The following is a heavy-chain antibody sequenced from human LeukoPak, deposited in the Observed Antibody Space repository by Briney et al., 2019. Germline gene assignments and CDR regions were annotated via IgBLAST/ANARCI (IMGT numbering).Heavy chain of an antibody. Sequence: GGSLRLSCAASGFTFSSYAMSWVRQAPGKGLEWVSAINGSGGSTYYADSVKGRFTISRDNSKNTLYLQMNSLRAEDTAVYYCAKGLPHYYDSSGWWDYWGQGTLVTVSS. V-gene: IGHV3-23*01. CDR2: INGSGGST. D-gene: IGHD3-22*01. J-gene: IGHJ4*02. CDR3: AKGLPHYYDSSGWWDY. CDR1: GFTFSSYA.